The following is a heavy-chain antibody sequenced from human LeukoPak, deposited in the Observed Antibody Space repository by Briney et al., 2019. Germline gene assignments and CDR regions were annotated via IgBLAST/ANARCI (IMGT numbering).Heavy chain of an antibody. J-gene: IGHJ6*03. Sequence: SQTLSLTCTVPGCSISSGSYYWSWIRQPAGKGLERVGRIYTSGSTNYNPSLKSRVTISVDTSKNQFSLKLSSVTAADTAVYYCARDGYYYYYMDVWGKGTTVTISS. CDR3: ARDGYYYYYMDV. CDR2: IYTSGST. V-gene: IGHV4-61*02. CDR1: GCSISSGSYY.